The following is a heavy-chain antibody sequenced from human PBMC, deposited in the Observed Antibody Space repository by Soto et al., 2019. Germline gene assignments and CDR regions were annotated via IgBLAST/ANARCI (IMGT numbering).Heavy chain of an antibody. J-gene: IGHJ6*02. V-gene: IGHV1-69*01. CDR3: ARLPYYYDSSGSYYYGMDV. CDR2: IIPIFGTA. CDR1: GGTSSSYA. D-gene: IGHD3-22*01. Sequence: QVQLVQSGAEVKKPGSSVKVSCKASGGTSSSYAISWVRQAPGQGLEWMGGIIPIFGTANYAQKFQGRVTITADESTSTAYMELSSLTSEDTAVYYCARLPYYYDSSGSYYYGMDVWGQGTTVTVSS.